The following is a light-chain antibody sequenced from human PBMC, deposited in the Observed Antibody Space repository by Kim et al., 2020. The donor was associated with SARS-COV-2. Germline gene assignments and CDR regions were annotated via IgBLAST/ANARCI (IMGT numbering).Light chain of an antibody. J-gene: IGKJ1*01. CDR3: QQRSSWLWT. Sequence: LSPGERATLSCRASQSFSSYLAWYQQKPGQAPRILIYDASNRATGIPARFSGSGSGTDFTLTISSLEPEDFAVYYCQQRSSWLWTFGQGTKVDIK. V-gene: IGKV3-11*01. CDR2: DAS. CDR1: QSFSSY.